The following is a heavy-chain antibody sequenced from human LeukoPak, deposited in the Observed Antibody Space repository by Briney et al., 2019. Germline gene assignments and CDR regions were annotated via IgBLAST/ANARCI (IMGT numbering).Heavy chain of an antibody. CDR3: AKDMPPVDTAMVFDY. CDR2: ISWNSGSI. D-gene: IGHD5-18*01. J-gene: IGHJ4*02. V-gene: IGHV3-9*01. Sequence: PGRSLGLSCAASGFTFDDYAMPWVRQAPGKGLEWVSGISWNSGSIGYADSVKGRFTISRDNAKNSLYLQMNSLRAEDTALYYCAKDMPPVDTAMVFDYWGQGTLVTVSS. CDR1: GFTFDDYA.